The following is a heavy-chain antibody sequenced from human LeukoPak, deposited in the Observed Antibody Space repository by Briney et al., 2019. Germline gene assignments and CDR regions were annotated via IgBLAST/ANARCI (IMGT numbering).Heavy chain of an antibody. V-gene: IGHV4-34*01. CDR2: INHSGST. D-gene: IGHD6-19*01. Sequence: SETLSLTCAVYGGSFSGYYWSWIRQPPGKGLEWIGEINHSGSTNYNPSLKSRVTISVDTSKNQFSLKLSSVTAADTAVYYCARGPFGIAVGRHAFDIWGQGTMVTVSS. CDR3: ARGPFGIAVGRHAFDI. CDR1: GGSFSGYY. J-gene: IGHJ3*02.